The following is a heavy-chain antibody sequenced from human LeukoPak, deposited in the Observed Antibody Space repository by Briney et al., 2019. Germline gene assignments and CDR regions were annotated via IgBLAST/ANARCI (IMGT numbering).Heavy chain of an antibody. CDR1: GDSVAINSTA. D-gene: IGHD5-24*01. V-gene: IGHV6-1*01. CDR2: TYYRSKWYN. Sequence: SQTLSLTFVISGDSVAINSTACNWIRQSPSRGLEWLGRTYYRSKWYNEYGVSVKSRLTINPDTSKNQFSLQLNSVTPEDTAVYYCARGGQGDGYSADEAFDFWGQGTMVTVS. J-gene: IGHJ3*01. CDR3: ARGGQGDGYSADEAFDF.